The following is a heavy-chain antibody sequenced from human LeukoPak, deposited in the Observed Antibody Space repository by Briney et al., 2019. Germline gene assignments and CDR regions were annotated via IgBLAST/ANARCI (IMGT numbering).Heavy chain of an antibody. Sequence: SQTLSLTCAVSGGSISSGGYSWSWIRQPPGKGLEWIGYIYHSGSTYYNPSLKSRATISVDRSKNQFSLKLSSVTAADTAVYYCARGGIAAVPFDPWGQGTLVTVSS. D-gene: IGHD6-13*01. J-gene: IGHJ5*02. V-gene: IGHV4-30-2*01. CDR3: ARGGIAAVPFDP. CDR2: IYHSGST. CDR1: GGSISSGGYS.